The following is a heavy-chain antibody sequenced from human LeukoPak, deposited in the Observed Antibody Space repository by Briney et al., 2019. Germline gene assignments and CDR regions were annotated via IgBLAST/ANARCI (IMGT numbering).Heavy chain of an antibody. J-gene: IGHJ4*02. CDR1: GYTLTGYY. D-gene: IGHD6-6*01. V-gene: IGHV1-2*06. Sequence: GASVKVSCKASGYTLTGYYMHWVRQAPGQGLEWMGRINPNSGGTNYAQKFQGRVTMTRDTSISTAYMELSRLRSDDTAVYYCARGRIAARRGVLRYWGQGTLVTVSS. CDR2: INPNSGGT. CDR3: ARGRIAARRGVLRY.